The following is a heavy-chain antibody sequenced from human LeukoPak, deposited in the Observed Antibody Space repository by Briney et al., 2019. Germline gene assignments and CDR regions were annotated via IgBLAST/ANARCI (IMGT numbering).Heavy chain of an antibody. CDR3: TKDPGYGLGIDFGDF. CDR2: IHSGGTT. CDR1: GFTISNNY. J-gene: IGHJ4*02. V-gene: IGHV3-66*01. Sequence: GGSLRLSCAASGFTISNNYMSWVRQAPGRGPEWVSVIHSGGTTHYADSVKGRFTISRDNSNNTLFLQMDSLRADDTAVYHCTKDPGYGLGIDFGDFWGQGIPVTLSS. D-gene: IGHD3-10*01.